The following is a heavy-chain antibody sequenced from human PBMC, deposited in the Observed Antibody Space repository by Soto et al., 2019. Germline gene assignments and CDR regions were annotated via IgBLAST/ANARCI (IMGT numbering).Heavy chain of an antibody. CDR2: IIPIFGTA. D-gene: IGHD3-10*01. V-gene: IGHV1-69*13. CDR1: GGTFSSYA. Sequence: SVKVSCKASGGTFSSYAISWVRQAPGQGLEWMGGIIPIFGTANYAQKFQGRVTITADESTSTAYMELSSLRSEDTAVYYCARDSFRYGSGSYWGIYYYYGMDVWGQGTTVTVS. J-gene: IGHJ6*02. CDR3: ARDSFRYGSGSYWGIYYYYGMDV.